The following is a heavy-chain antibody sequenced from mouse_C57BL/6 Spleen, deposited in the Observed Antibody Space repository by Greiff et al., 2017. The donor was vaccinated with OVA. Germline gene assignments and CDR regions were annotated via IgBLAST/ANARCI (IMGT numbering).Heavy chain of an antibody. J-gene: IGHJ4*01. CDR2: IRSGSSTL. CDR3: AKYDYDGDDAMDY. D-gene: IGHD2-4*01. V-gene: IGHV5-17*01. Sequence: EVQLVESGGGLVKPGGSLKLSCAASGFTFSDYGMHWVRQAPEKGLEWVAYIRSGSSTLYYADTVKGRFTISRDNAKNTLFLQMTSLRSEDTAMYYCAKYDYDGDDAMDYWGQGTSVTVSS. CDR1: GFTFSDYG.